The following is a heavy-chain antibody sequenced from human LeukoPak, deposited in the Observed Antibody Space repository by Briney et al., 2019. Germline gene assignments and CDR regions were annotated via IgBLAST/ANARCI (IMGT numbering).Heavy chain of an antibody. Sequence: GAAVKVSCKPSGYTFTAHYIHWVRQAPGQGLEWMGWIYPNSGGTNYAQKFLGSVTMTGDTSINTAFMEIRRLRSDDTAIYYCARGRGTTMVRGVITNYFDLWGRGSLVTVSS. CDR1: GYTFTAHY. D-gene: IGHD3-10*01. V-gene: IGHV1-2*02. J-gene: IGHJ2*01. CDR2: IYPNSGGT. CDR3: ARGRGTTMVRGVITNYFDL.